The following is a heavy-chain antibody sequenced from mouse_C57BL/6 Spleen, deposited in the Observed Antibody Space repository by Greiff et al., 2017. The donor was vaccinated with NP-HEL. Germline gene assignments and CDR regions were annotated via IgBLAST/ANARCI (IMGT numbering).Heavy chain of an antibody. V-gene: IGHV14-2*01. Sequence: EVQLQQSGAELVKPGASVKLSCTASGFNIKDYYMHWVKQRTEQGLEWIGRIDPEDGATKYAPKFQGKATITADTSSNTAYLQLSSLTSEDTAVYYCANIPPYYYGSSYYFDYWGQGTTLTVSS. CDR3: ANIPPYYYGSSYYFDY. J-gene: IGHJ2*01. CDR2: IDPEDGAT. D-gene: IGHD1-1*01. CDR1: GFNIKDYY.